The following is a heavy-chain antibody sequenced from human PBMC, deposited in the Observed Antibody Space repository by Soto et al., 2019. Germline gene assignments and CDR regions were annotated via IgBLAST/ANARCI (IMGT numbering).Heavy chain of an antibody. CDR2: IYTAGST. Sequence: EVQVVESGGGLVQPGGSLRLSCAASGFSVSSKYMTWVRQAPGKGLEWVSLIYTAGSTYYADSVKCRFTISRDSSKNTLYLQMSSLRVEDTAVYYCAPGNTNWGQGTLVTVSS. CDR1: GFSVSSKY. CDR3: APGNTN. V-gene: IGHV3-66*01. J-gene: IGHJ4*02. D-gene: IGHD3-10*01.